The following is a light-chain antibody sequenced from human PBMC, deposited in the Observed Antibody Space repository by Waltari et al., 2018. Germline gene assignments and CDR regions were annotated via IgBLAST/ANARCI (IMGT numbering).Light chain of an antibody. J-gene: IGKJ1*01. CDR1: QSVSRT. V-gene: IGKV3-20*01. CDR2: DAS. Sequence: EIELTQPPGTLSLSPGERATLSCRASQSVSRTLAWYQQKPGQAPRLLIYDASIRATGIPDRCSGSGSGTDFSLTISRLEPEEFAVYYCQKYGTRPATFGQGTKVEIK. CDR3: QKYGTRPAT.